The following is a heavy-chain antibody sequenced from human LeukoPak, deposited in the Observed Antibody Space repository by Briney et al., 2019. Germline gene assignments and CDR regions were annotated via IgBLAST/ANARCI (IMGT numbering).Heavy chain of an antibody. CDR3: ARDRYYYGFESGGFDY. Sequence: GGSLRLSCAASGFTFSSYAMHWVRQAPAKGLDGVAVISYDGSNKYYADSVKGRFTISRDNSKNTLYLQMNSLRAEDTAVYYCARDRYYYGFESGGFDYWGQGTLVTVSS. V-gene: IGHV3-30*04. J-gene: IGHJ4*02. CDR1: GFTFSSYA. CDR2: ISYDGSNK. D-gene: IGHD3-10*01.